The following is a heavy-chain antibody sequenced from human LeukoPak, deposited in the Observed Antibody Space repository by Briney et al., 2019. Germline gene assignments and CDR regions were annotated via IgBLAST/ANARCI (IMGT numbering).Heavy chain of an antibody. J-gene: IGHJ4*02. V-gene: IGHV3-20*04. CDR2: INWNGGST. Sequence: GGSLRLSCAASGLTFDDYGMSWVRQAPRRGLEGVSAINWNGGSTAYADSVKGRFTISRDNAKNSLYLQMNSLRAEDTAVYYCARDPSERPTVTTLDYWGQGTLVTVSS. CDR3: ARDPSERPTVTTLDY. CDR1: GLTFDDYG. D-gene: IGHD4-17*01.